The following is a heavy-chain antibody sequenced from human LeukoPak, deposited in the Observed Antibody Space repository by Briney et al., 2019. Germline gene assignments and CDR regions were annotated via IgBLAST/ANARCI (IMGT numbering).Heavy chain of an antibody. V-gene: IGHV3-30*18. Sequence: PGRSLRLSCAASGFTFSSYGMHWVRQAPGKGLEWVAAISYDGSNKYYADSVKGRFTISRDNSKNTLYLQMNSLRAEDTAVYYCAKGGRYYDSSGYLPNYYFDYWGQGTLVTVSS. CDR2: ISYDGSNK. CDR3: AKGGRYYDSSGYLPNYYFDY. CDR1: GFTFSSYG. D-gene: IGHD3-22*01. J-gene: IGHJ4*02.